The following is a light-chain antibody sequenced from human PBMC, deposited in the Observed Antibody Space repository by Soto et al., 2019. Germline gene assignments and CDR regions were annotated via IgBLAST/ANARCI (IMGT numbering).Light chain of an antibody. J-gene: IGKJ1*01. CDR1: QSIRYW. Sequence: DIQLTQSPSTLSASVGDRATITCRASQSIRYWLAWFQQKAGKAPKLLIDDASSLESGVPQRFSGSGSGTDFTLTSSRLEPEDFAVYYCQQYGSSGTFGQGTKVDI. CDR2: DAS. V-gene: IGKV1-5*01. CDR3: QQYGSSGT.